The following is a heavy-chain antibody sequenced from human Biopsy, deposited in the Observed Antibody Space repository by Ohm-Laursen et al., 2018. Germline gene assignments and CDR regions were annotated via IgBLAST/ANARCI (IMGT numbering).Heavy chain of an antibody. J-gene: IGHJ6*02. CDR2: IITVSETA. Sequence: VSSVKVSCKASGGAFTNYAINWARQAPGHGLEWMGGIITVSETAGYAERFQGRVTITADVTTTTAYMDLSGLRSEDTAVYYCVAYPSSGFFENNDDFAMDVWGQGTTVIVSS. CDR3: VAYPSSGFFENNDDFAMDV. D-gene: IGHD6-19*01. CDR1: GGAFTNYA. V-gene: IGHV1-69*01.